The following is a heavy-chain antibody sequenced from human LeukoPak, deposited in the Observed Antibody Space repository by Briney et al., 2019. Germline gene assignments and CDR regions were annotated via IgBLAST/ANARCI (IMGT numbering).Heavy chain of an antibody. V-gene: IGHV3-48*03. Sequence: GGSLRLSCAASGFTFSSYEMNWVRQGPGKGLEWVSYISSSGSTLYYADSVKGRFTISRDNAKNSLYLQMNSLRAEDTAVYYCAREAQYYYYYMDVWGKGTTVTISS. CDR1: GFTFSSYE. J-gene: IGHJ6*03. CDR2: ISSSGSTL. CDR3: AREAQYYYYYMDV.